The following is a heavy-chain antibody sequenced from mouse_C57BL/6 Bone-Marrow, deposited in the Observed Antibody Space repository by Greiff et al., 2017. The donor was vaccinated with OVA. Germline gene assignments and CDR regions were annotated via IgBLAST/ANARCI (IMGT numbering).Heavy chain of an antibody. CDR3: ARGNLITTGVEGDY. D-gene: IGHD1-1*01. V-gene: IGHV1-55*01. CDR1: GYTFTSYW. CDR2: IYPGSGST. J-gene: IGHJ2*01. Sequence: QVQLQQPGAELVKPGASVKMSCKASGYTFTSYWIIWVKQRPGQGLEWIGDIYPGSGSTNYNEKFKSKATLTVDTSSSTAYMQLSSLTSEDSAVYYCARGNLITTGVEGDYWGQGTTLTVSS.